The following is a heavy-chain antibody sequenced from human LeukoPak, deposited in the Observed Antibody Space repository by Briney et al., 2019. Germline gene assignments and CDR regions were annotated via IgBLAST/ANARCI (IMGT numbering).Heavy chain of an antibody. Sequence: GASVKVSCKASGGTFSSYANSWVRQAPGQGLEWMGGIIPIFGTANYAQKFQGRVTITADESTSTAYMELSSLRSEDTAVYYCARHGGGYYFDYWGQGTLVTVSS. CDR3: ARHGGGYYFDY. CDR1: GGTFSSYA. J-gene: IGHJ4*02. CDR2: IIPIFGTA. D-gene: IGHD6-25*01. V-gene: IGHV1-69*13.